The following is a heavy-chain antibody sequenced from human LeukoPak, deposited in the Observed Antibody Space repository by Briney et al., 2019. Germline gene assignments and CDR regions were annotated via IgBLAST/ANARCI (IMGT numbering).Heavy chain of an antibody. J-gene: IGHJ4*02. Sequence: SETLSLTRTLSGVSISSSISYWGCVRHPPGKRLEWIGSIYYSGDTYYNASLKRQVSISIHTPNNQFSLRLSSVTPPDTPLYFCERQAGSGLFILPGGQGTLVTVSS. V-gene: IGHV4-39*01. CDR1: GVSISSSISY. D-gene: IGHD3/OR15-3a*01. CDR2: IYYSGDT. CDR3: ERQAGSGLFILP.